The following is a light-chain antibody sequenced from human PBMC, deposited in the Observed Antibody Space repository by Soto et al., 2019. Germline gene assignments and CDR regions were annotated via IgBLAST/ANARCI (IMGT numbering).Light chain of an antibody. CDR2: GNN. CDR3: TAWDGSLNGRV. Sequence: QSVLTQPPSASGTPGQRVTISCSGSSSNIGSNTVSWYQQLPGTAPKLLIYGNNQRPSGVPDRFSGSKSGTSASLAISGLQSEDEADCYCTAWDGSLNGRVFGGGTKVTVL. V-gene: IGLV1-44*01. CDR1: SSNIGSNT. J-gene: IGLJ3*02.